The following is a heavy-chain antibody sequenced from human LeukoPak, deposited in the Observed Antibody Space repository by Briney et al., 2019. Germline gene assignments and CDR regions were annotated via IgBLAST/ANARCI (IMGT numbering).Heavy chain of an antibody. CDR3: AKVRLLGALDDAFDV. V-gene: IGHV3-30*02. J-gene: IGHJ3*01. CDR1: GFGFSSYA. D-gene: IGHD3-16*01. CDR2: IRHDGSHH. Sequence: GGSLRLSCAASGFGFSSYAMHWVRQAPGKGLEWVAFIRHDGSHHYHGDSVKGRFTISRDNSKNTLFLEMTGLRPEDTAVYYCAKVRLLGALDDAFDVWGQGTMVTV.